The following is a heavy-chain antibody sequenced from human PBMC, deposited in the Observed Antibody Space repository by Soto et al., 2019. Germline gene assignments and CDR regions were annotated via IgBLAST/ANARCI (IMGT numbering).Heavy chain of an antibody. CDR3: ARQGYSDYDGAYCSHGMDV. D-gene: IGHD5-12*01. Sequence: QVQLQESGPGLVKPSGTLSLTCAVSGGSISSNNWWTWVRQPPGKGLEWIGEISHSETTNYDPSLKSRVTMSIDKSKNQFSLKLTSVTAADTAVYYCARQGYSDYDGAYCSHGMDVWGQGTTVTVSS. CDR1: GGSISSNNW. CDR2: ISHSETT. J-gene: IGHJ6*01. V-gene: IGHV4-4*02.